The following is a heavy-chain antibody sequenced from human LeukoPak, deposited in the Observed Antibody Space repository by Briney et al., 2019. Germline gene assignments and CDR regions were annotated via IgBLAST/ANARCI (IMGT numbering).Heavy chain of an antibody. J-gene: IGHJ4*02. Sequence: PGGSLRLSCEASGFTFSSYGMHWVRQAPGKGLEWVAVISYDGSNKYYADSVKGRFTISRDNSKNTLYLQMNSLRAEDTAVYYCAKAGASYSSGWVFYFDYWGQGTLVTVSS. D-gene: IGHD6-19*01. V-gene: IGHV3-30*18. CDR1: GFTFSSYG. CDR3: AKAGASYSSGWVFYFDY. CDR2: ISYDGSNK.